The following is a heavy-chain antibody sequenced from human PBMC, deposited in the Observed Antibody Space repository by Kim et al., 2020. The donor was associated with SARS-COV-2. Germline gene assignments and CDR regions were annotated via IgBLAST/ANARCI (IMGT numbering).Heavy chain of an antibody. CDR3: ARAGDSGSYSSPWPFDY. CDR1: GFTFSSYD. J-gene: IGHJ4*02. Sequence: GGSLRLSCAASGFTFSSYDMHWVRQTTGKGLEWVSAIGTAGDTYYPGSVKGRFTISRENAKNSLYLQMNSLRAGDTAVYYCARAGDSGSYSSPWPFDYWGQGTLVTVSS. D-gene: IGHD1-26*01. CDR2: IGTAGDT. V-gene: IGHV3-13*04.